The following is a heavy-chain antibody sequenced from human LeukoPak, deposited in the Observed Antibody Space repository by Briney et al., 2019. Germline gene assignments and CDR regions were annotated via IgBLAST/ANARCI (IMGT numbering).Heavy chain of an antibody. Sequence: GGSLRLSCAASGFTFSSYDMHWVRQATGKGLEWLSAIGTAGDTYYPGSVKGRFTISRENAKNSLYLQMNSLRAGDTAVYYCARVLSPTGAFDYWGQGTLVTVSS. J-gene: IGHJ4*02. D-gene: IGHD7-27*01. CDR2: IGTAGDT. CDR1: GFTFSSYD. V-gene: IGHV3-13*01. CDR3: ARVLSPTGAFDY.